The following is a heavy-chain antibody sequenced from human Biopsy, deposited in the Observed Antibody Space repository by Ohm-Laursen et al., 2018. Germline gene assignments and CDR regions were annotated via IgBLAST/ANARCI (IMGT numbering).Heavy chain of an antibody. Sequence: SETLSLTCAVYGGSFSGYYWSWIRQPPGKGLEWIGEINHSGSTNYNPSLKSRVTISVDTSKNQFSLKLSSETAADTAVYYCARGRLRAVARFDYWGQGTLVTVSS. J-gene: IGHJ4*02. V-gene: IGHV4-34*01. CDR3: ARGRLRAVARFDY. CDR2: INHSGST. CDR1: GGSFSGYY. D-gene: IGHD6-19*01.